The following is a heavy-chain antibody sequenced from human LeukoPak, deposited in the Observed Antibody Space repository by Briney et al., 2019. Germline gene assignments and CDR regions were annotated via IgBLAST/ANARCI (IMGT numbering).Heavy chain of an antibody. D-gene: IGHD3-10*01. Sequence: PSETLSLTCGVYGGSSNDYYWSWIRQPPGKGLEWIGEINHAGNTNYNPSLKSRVSMSVDRSKSQVSLHLNSVTAADTAVYYCARSHGAGLQWFDTWGQGTPVTVSS. CDR3: ARSHGAGLQWFDT. CDR2: INHAGNT. J-gene: IGHJ5*02. V-gene: IGHV4-34*01. CDR1: GGSSNDYY.